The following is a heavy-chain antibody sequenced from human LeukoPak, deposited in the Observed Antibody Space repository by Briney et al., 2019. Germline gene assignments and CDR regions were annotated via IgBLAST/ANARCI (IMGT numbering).Heavy chain of an antibody. CDR3: ARRAQLLLWFGEPDGDAFDI. D-gene: IGHD3-10*01. Sequence: APVKVSCKASGYTFTGYYMHWVRQAPGQGLEWMGWINPNSGGTNYAQKFQGWVTMTRDTSISTAYMELSRLRSDDTAVYYCARRAQLLLWFGEPDGDAFDIWGQGTMVTVSS. J-gene: IGHJ3*02. CDR1: GYTFTGYY. V-gene: IGHV1-2*04. CDR2: INPNSGGT.